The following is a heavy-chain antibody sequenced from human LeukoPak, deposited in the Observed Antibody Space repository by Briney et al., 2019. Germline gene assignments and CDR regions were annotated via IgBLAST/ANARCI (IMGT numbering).Heavy chain of an antibody. CDR1: GFTFSSHW. V-gene: IGHV3-74*01. J-gene: IGHJ4*02. D-gene: IGHD1-1*01. CDR2: INSDGSST. Sequence: GGSLRVSCAASGFTFSSHWMHCVRQAPGKGLVWVSGINSDGSSTSYADSVKGRFTISRDNAKNTLYLQMNSLRAEDTAVYYCAREGAGTTGTDYFDYWGQGTLVTVSS. CDR3: AREGAGTTGTDYFDY.